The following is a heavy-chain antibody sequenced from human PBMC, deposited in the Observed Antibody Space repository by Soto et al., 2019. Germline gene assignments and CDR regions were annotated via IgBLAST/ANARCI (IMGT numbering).Heavy chain of an antibody. CDR2: ISGSGGST. CDR3: AKPTMVRGVIYYFDY. Sequence: GSLRLSCAASGFTFSSYAMSWVRQAPGKGLEWVSAISGSGGSTYYADSVKGRFTISRDNSKNTLYLQMNSLRAEDTAVYYCAKPTMVRGVIYYFDYWGQGTLVTVSS. CDR1: GFTFSSYA. J-gene: IGHJ4*02. D-gene: IGHD3-10*01. V-gene: IGHV3-23*01.